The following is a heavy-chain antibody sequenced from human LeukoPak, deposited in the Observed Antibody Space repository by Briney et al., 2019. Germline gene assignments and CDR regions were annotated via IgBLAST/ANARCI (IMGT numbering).Heavy chain of an antibody. V-gene: IGHV4-59*01. CDR3: ARDPRNPDAFDI. D-gene: IGHD2/OR15-2a*01. CDR1: GGSISSYY. Sequence: AETLSLTCTVSGGSISSYYWSWIRQPPGMGLEWTGYIYYSGSTNYNPSLKSRVTISVDTSKNQFSLKLSSVTAADTAVYYCARDPRNPDAFDIWGQGTMVTVSS. J-gene: IGHJ3*02. CDR2: IYYSGST.